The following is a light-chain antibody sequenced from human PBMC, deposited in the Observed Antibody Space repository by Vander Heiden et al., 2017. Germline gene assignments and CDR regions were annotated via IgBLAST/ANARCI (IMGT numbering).Light chain of an antibody. Sequence: QSALTQPASVSGSPGPAITISCTGTSSDVGGYNYVSWYQQHPGKAPKLMIYEVSNRPSGVSNRFSGSKSGNTASLTISGLQAEDEADYYCSSYTSSSTPSVFGTGTKVTVL. J-gene: IGLJ1*01. CDR3: SSYTSSSTPSV. CDR1: SSDVGGYNY. CDR2: EVS. V-gene: IGLV2-14*01.